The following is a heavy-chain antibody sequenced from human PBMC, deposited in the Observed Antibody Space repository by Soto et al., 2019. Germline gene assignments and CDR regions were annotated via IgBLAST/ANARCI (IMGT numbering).Heavy chain of an antibody. J-gene: IGHJ4*02. Sequence: QITLKESGPTVVKPTQTLTLTCTFSGFSLSSSGVGVGWIRQPPGKALEWLSLIYWDDDKRYSPSLKSRLTITKDNPENQVVLTMTNMYPVDTATYYCALRDYARDNCEGFGYFDYWGQGTLVIVSS. CDR3: ALRDYARDNCEGFGYFDY. D-gene: IGHD1-1*01. CDR1: GFSLSSSGVG. CDR2: IYWDDDK. V-gene: IGHV2-5*02.